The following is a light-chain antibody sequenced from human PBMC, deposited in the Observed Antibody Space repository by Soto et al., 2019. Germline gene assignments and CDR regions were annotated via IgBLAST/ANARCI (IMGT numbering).Light chain of an antibody. CDR2: EVR. CDR3: SSYSSTASLVV. Sequence: QLVLTQPASVSGSLGQSITISCTGTSSDVGGYAYVSWYQQHPGKAPKLMIYEVRNRPSGVSDRFSGSKSGNTASLTISGLQAEDEADYYCSSYSSTASLVVFGGGTKVTVL. CDR1: SSDVGGYAY. V-gene: IGLV2-14*03. J-gene: IGLJ2*01.